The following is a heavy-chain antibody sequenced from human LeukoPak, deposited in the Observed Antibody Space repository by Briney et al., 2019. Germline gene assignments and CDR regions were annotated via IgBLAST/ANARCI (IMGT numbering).Heavy chain of an antibody. CDR3: ARDFWDDFEYFDL. Sequence: PGGSLRLSCAASGFTFTSHAVSWVRQAPGKGLKWTSAISGSGDSTYYADSVKGRFTISRDNSRNTVYLQMYSLRVEDTAVYYCARDFWDDFEYFDLWGRGTLVTVSS. J-gene: IGHJ2*01. D-gene: IGHD3-3*01. V-gene: IGHV3-23*01. CDR2: ISGSGDST. CDR1: GFTFTSHA.